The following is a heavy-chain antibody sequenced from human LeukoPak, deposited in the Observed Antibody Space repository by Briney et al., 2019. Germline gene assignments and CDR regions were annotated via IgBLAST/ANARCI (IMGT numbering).Heavy chain of an antibody. CDR1: GYTFTNYG. D-gene: IGHD2-21*02. J-gene: IGHJ4*02. CDR2: IIPIFGTA. CDR3: ARVYRRGGGDYLED. Sequence: SVKVSCKASGYTFTNYGISWVRQAPGQGLDWLGGIIPIFGTANYAQKFQGRVTITADESTSTAYMELSSLRSEDTAVYYCARVYRRGGGDYLEDWGQGTLVTVSS. V-gene: IGHV1-69*13.